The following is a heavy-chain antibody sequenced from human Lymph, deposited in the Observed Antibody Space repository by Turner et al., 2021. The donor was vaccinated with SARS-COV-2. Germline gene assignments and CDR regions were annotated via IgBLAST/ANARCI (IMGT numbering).Heavy chain of an antibody. CDR3: ARDRAGSSGWYDSYFDY. D-gene: IGHD6-19*01. V-gene: IGHV3-33*01. CDR1: GFTFSSYG. CDR2: IWFDGSNK. J-gene: IGHJ4*02. Sequence: QVQLVGSGGGVVQPGRSLRLSCAAPGFTFSSYGMHWVRQAPVKGVEWVALIWFDGSNKYYADSVKGRFTISRDNSKNTQYLQMNSLRAEDTAVYYCARDRAGSSGWYDSYFDYWGQGTLVTVSS.